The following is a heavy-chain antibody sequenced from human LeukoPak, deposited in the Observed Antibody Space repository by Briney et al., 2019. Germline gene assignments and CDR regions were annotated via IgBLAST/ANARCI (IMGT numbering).Heavy chain of an antibody. CDR1: GFTFSSYE. Sequence: GGSLRLSCAASGFTFSSYEMNWVRQAPGKGLEGVSYISSSGSTIYYADSVKGRFTISRDNAKNSLYLQMNSLRAEDTAVYYCARASAYGAYFDYWGQGTLVTVSS. CDR2: ISSSGSTI. V-gene: IGHV3-48*03. J-gene: IGHJ4*02. D-gene: IGHD4-17*01. CDR3: ARASAYGAYFDY.